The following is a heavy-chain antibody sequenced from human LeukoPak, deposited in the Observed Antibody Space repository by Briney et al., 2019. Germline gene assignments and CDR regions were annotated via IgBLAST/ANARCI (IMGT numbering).Heavy chain of an antibody. J-gene: IGHJ4*02. CDR1: GFTFSKYA. CDR2: INDRGTGT. V-gene: IGHV3-23*01. CDR3: ARLRYGLYYFDY. D-gene: IGHD5/OR15-5a*01. Sequence: GGSLRLSCAASGFTFSKYAMSWVRQAPGKGLEWVSTINDRGTGTYYADSVKGRFTISRDNAKNSLYLQMNSLRAEDTAGYYCARLRYGLYYFDYWGQGTLVTVSS.